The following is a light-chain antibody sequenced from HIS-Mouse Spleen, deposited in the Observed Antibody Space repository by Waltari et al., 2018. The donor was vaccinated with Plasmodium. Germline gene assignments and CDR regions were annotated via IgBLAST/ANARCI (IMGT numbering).Light chain of an antibody. Sequence: DIQMTQSPSTLSASLGDRVTITCRASQSISSRLAWYQQKPGKAPKLLIYKASSLESGIPSRFSGSGTETEFTLTISSLQPNDFATYYCQQYNSYSWTFGQGTKVEIK. CDR3: QQYNSYSWT. CDR2: KAS. J-gene: IGKJ1*01. CDR1: QSISSR. V-gene: IGKV1-5*03.